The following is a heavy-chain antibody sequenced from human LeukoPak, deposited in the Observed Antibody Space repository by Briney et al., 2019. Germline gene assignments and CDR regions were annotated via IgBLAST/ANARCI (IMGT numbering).Heavy chain of an antibody. CDR3: ARGGTYGSGRNQHTTLDY. Sequence: PSETLSLTCTVSGGSISNDYWSWIRQAARKELEWIWRIYTRGSTNYNHSLKSRVTISLDKSKKQFSLNLNSVTAADTAVYYCARGGTYGSGRNQHTTLDYWGQGTLVTVSS. CDR2: IYTRGST. J-gene: IGHJ4*02. D-gene: IGHD3-10*01. V-gene: IGHV4-4*07. CDR1: GGSISNDY.